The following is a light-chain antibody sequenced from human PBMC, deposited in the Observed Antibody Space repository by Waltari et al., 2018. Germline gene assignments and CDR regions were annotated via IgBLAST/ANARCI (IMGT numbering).Light chain of an antibody. CDR2: AAS. Sequence: DILLTQSPSFLSASVGDRISITCRASQDISNDLAWVQQKPGKAPKVLIYAASSLQSGVPARFSGSGSGAEFTLTISSLQPEDCATYYCQQFESYPRTFGPGTAVDIK. CDR3: QQFESYPRT. V-gene: IGKV1-9*01. CDR1: QDISND. J-gene: IGKJ3*01.